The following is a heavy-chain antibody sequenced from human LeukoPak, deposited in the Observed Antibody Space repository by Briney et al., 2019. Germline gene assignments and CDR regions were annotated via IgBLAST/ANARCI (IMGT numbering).Heavy chain of an antibody. CDR1: GYTFTSSD. V-gene: IGHV1-3*01. D-gene: IGHD2-15*01. Sequence: GASVKVSCKASGYTFTSSDINWVRQAPGQRLEWMGWINAGNGNTKYSQKFQGRVTITGDTSASTAYMELSSLRSEDTAVYYCARDRGGYCSGGSCYSSFSDYWGQGTLVTVSS. J-gene: IGHJ4*02. CDR2: INAGNGNT. CDR3: ARDRGGYCSGGSCYSSFSDY.